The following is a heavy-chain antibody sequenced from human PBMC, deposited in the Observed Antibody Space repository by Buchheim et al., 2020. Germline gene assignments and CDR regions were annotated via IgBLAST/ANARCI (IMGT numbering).Heavy chain of an antibody. Sequence: QVQLVESGGGVVQPGRSLRLSCAASGFTFSSYGMHWVRQAPGKGLEWVAVISYDGSNKYYADSVKGRFTISRDNSKNTLYLQMNSLRAEDTAVYYCAKDREALYWYFDYWGQGTL. V-gene: IGHV3-30*18. CDR2: ISYDGSNK. J-gene: IGHJ4*02. CDR3: AKDREALYWYFDY. CDR1: GFTFSSYG. D-gene: IGHD2-8*02.